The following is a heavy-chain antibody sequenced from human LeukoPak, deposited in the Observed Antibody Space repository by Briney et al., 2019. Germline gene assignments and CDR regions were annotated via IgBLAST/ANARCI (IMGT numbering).Heavy chain of an antibody. D-gene: IGHD3-22*01. Sequence: SETLTLTCAVYGGSFSGYYWSWIRQPPGKGLEWIGEINHSGSTNYNPSLKSRVTISVDTSKNQFSLKLSSVTAADTAVYYCARAYDISGYQPAFDIWGQGTMVTVSS. CDR3: ARAYDISGYQPAFDI. J-gene: IGHJ3*02. V-gene: IGHV4-34*01. CDR2: INHSGST. CDR1: GGSFSGYY.